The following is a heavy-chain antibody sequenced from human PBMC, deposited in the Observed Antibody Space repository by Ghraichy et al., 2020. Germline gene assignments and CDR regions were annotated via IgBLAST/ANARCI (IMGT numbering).Heavy chain of an antibody. CDR2: INPDSGVT. CDR3: ARIRPATSGLDY. D-gene: IGHD4-17*01. Sequence: ASVKVSCKASGYSFIGFYIHWVRQAPGQGLEWMGWINPDSGVTHHAQSFQGRVTMTWDTSFSTAFMELSRLTSDDTAIYYCARIRPATSGLDYWGQGTLVT. V-gene: IGHV1-2*02. J-gene: IGHJ4*02. CDR1: GYSFIGFY.